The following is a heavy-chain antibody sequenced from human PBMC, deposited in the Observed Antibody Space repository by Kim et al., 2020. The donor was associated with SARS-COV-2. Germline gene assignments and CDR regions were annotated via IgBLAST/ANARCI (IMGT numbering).Heavy chain of an antibody. J-gene: IGHJ4*02. CDR2: IKEDGSER. V-gene: IGHV3-7*05. CDR1: GFSFSNNW. Sequence: GGSLRLSCEASGFSFSNNWMSWVRQAPGKGLEWVANIKEDGSERNYVDSVKGRFTISRDTAKSSLFLQMNSLGVEDTAVYYCVRDWLESSKTWGDYWGQGTLVTVSS. D-gene: IGHD6-19*01. CDR3: VRDWLESSKTWGDY.